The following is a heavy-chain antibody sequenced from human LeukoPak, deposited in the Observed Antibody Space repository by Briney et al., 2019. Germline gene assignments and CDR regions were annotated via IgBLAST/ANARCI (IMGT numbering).Heavy chain of an antibody. CDR2: INPNSGGT. V-gene: IGHV1-2*02. CDR3: ARAYSSGWSRYFDY. J-gene: IGHJ4*02. Sequence: ASVKVSCKASGYTFTGYYMHWVRQAPGQGLEWMGWINPNSGGTNYAQKFQGRVTMTRDTSISTAYMKLSRLRSDDTAVYYCARAYSSGWSRYFDYWGQGTLVTVSS. D-gene: IGHD6-19*01. CDR1: GYTFTGYY.